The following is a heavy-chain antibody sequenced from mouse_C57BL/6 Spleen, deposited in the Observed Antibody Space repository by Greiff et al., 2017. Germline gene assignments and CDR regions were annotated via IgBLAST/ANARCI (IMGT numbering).Heavy chain of an antibody. V-gene: IGHV1-55*01. CDR3: ARSTGYRDY. CDR2: IYPGSGST. CDR1: GYTFTSYW. D-gene: IGHD2-2*01. J-gene: IGHJ2*01. Sequence: VKLVESGAELVKPGASVKMSCKASGYTFTSYWITWVKQRPGQGLEWIGDIYPGSGSTNYNEKFKSKATLTVDTSSSTAYMQLSSLTSEDSAVYYCARSTGYRDYWGQGTTLTVSS.